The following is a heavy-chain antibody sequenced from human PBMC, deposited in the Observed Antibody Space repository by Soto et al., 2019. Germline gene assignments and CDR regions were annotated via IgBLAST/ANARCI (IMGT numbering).Heavy chain of an antibody. CDR3: ATDPGGSTDY. CDR1: GFTFSSYA. J-gene: IGHJ4*02. CDR2: ISSTSYYI. D-gene: IGHD3-16*01. V-gene: IGHV3-21*01. Sequence: EVQLLESGGGLVQPGGSLRLSCAASGFTFSSYAMSWVRQAPGKGLEWVSAISSTSYYIKYADSVKGRFTISRDNAKNSLYLQMKSLRAEDTAVYFCATDPGGSTDYWGQGTLVTVSS.